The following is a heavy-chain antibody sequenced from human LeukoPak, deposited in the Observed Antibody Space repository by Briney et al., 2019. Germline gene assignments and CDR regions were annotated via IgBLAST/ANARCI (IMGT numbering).Heavy chain of an antibody. Sequence: SQTLSLTCTVSGGSISSGSYYWSWIRQPAGKGLEWIGRIYTSGSANYNPSLKSRVTISIDTSKNQFSLELSSVTAADTAVYYCARGPPLMVRGVPREAPNYYYYYMDVWGKGTTVTISS. CDR3: ARGPPLMVRGVPREAPNYYYYYMDV. D-gene: IGHD3-10*01. J-gene: IGHJ6*03. CDR1: GGSISSGSYY. CDR2: IYTSGSA. V-gene: IGHV4-61*02.